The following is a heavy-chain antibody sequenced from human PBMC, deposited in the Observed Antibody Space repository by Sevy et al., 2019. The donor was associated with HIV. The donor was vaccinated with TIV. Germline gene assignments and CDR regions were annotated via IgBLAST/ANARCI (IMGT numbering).Heavy chain of an antibody. CDR3: AKGGSGSYYIYPFDY. CDR1: GFTFSSYV. Sequence: GGSLRLSCAASGFTFSSYVMSWVRQAPGKGLEWVSATSGSGGSTYYADSVKGRFTISRDNSKNTLYLQMNSLRAEDTAVYYCAKGGSGSYYIYPFDYWGQGTLVTVSS. V-gene: IGHV3-23*01. D-gene: IGHD3-10*01. CDR2: TSGSGGST. J-gene: IGHJ4*02.